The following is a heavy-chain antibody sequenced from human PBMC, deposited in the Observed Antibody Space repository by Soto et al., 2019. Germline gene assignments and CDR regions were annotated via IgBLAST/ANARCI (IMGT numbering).Heavy chain of an antibody. Sequence: QVQLQQWGAGLLKPSETLSLTCAVYGGAFSDFYWTWIRQPPGKGLEWIGEINHSGSTNYNPSLKSRVAISVDTSKNQCSLNLPSVTAADTAVYYCGPRGAVADPRGYWGQGTLVTVSS. D-gene: IGHD6-19*01. V-gene: IGHV4-34*01. CDR3: GPRGAVADPRGY. J-gene: IGHJ4*02. CDR2: INHSGST. CDR1: GGAFSDFY.